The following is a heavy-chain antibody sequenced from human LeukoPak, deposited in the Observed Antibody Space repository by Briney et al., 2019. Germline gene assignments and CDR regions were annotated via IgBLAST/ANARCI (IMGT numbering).Heavy chain of an antibody. V-gene: IGHV3-21*06. D-gene: IGHD6-13*01. CDR3: ASDKTAQLDNYYYYMDV. CDR1: GFTFSSPT. CDR2: ISGGSIYI. Sequence: PGGSLRLSCAASGFTFSSPTMNWVRQAPGKGLEWVSSISGGSIYIYYADSVKGRFTISRDNGKNSLYLQMNSLRAEDTAVHYCASDKTAQLDNYYYYMDVWGKGTTVTISS. J-gene: IGHJ6*03.